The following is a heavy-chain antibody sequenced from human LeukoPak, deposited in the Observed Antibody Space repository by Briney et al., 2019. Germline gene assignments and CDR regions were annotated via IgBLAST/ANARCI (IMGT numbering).Heavy chain of an antibody. J-gene: IGHJ6*02. D-gene: IGHD2-2*02. CDR1: GFTFSSFV. Sequence: GGSLRLSCAASGFTFSSFVLSWVRQAPGKGLKWVSGISGSTSTTYYADSVKGRFSISRDNSKNTVYLQVHSLRAEDTAVYFCARARLYVMDVWGQGTTVIVSS. V-gene: IGHV3-23*01. CDR3: ARARLYVMDV. CDR2: ISGSTSTT.